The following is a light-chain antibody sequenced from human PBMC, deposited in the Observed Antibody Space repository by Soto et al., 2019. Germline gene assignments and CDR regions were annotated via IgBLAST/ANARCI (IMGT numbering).Light chain of an antibody. J-gene: IGKJ1*01. V-gene: IGKV1-5*01. Sequence: DIQMTQSPSTLSVFVGDRVTITCRASQSISKYLGWYQQKPGKAPNLLIYDASILESGVPSRFSGSGSGTEFSLPISSLQADDFATYYCQQYKSYTSWTFGQGTKVEI. CDR1: QSISKY. CDR3: QQYKSYTSWT. CDR2: DAS.